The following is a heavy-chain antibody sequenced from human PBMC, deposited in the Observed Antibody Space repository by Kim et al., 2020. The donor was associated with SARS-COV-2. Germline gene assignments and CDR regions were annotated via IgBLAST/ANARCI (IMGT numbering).Heavy chain of an antibody. CDR2: INTNTGNP. CDR3: VRAGITIFGVVTGNNWFDP. J-gene: IGHJ5*02. V-gene: IGHV7-4-1*02. CDR1: GYTFTSYA. D-gene: IGHD3-3*01. Sequence: ASVKVSCKASGYTFTSYAMNWVRQAPGQGLEWMGWINTNTGNPTYAQGFTGRFVFSLDTSVSTAYLQISSLKAEDTAVYYCVRAGITIFGVVTGNNWFDPWGQGTLVTVSS.